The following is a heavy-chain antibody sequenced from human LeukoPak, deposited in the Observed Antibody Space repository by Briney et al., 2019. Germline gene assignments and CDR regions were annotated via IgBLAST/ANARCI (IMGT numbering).Heavy chain of an antibody. CDR1: DGSISSGGYY. CDR3: ARVGLGRMDYFDY. CDR2: IYYSGSA. V-gene: IGHV4-31*03. J-gene: IGHJ4*02. Sequence: SQTLSLTCTVSDGSISSGGYYWSWIRQHPGKGLEWIGYIYYSGSAYYNPSLKSRVTISVDTSKNQFSLKLSSVTAADTAVYYCARVGLGRMDYFDYWGQGTLVTVSS. D-gene: IGHD7-27*01.